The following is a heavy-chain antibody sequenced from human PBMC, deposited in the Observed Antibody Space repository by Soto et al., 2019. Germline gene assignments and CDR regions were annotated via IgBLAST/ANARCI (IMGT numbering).Heavy chain of an antibody. Sequence: ASVKVSCKASGCTFTSYGISWVRQAPGQGLEWMGWISAYNGNTNYAQKLQGRVTMTTDTSTSTAYMELRSLRSDDAAVYYCARGSTVTTNQDFDYWGQGTLVTAPQ. CDR3: ARGSTVTTNQDFDY. D-gene: IGHD4-17*01. J-gene: IGHJ4*02. V-gene: IGHV1-18*01. CDR1: GCTFTSYG. CDR2: ISAYNGNT.